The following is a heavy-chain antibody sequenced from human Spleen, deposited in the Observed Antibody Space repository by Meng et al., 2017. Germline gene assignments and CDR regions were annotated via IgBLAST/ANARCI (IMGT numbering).Heavy chain of an antibody. D-gene: IGHD4-11*01. CDR2: INHSGST. CDR1: GGSFSVYY. CDR3: ARGPTTMAHDFDY. Sequence: QVHLRQWGAGLLKPSETLSLTCVVSGGSFSVYYWSWIRQPPGKGLEWIGEINHSGSTNSNPSLESRATISVDTSQNNLSLKLSSVTAADSAVYYCARGPTTMAHDFDYWGQGTLVTVSS. J-gene: IGHJ4*02. V-gene: IGHV4-34*01.